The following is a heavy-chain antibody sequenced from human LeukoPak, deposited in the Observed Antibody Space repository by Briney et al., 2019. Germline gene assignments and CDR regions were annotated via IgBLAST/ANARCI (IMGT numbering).Heavy chain of an antibody. V-gene: IGHV1-3*01. Sequence: GASVKVFCKASGYTFIIYAMHWVRQAPGQRLEWMGWINAGNGNTKYSQKFQGRVTITRDTSASTAYMELSSLRSEDTAVYYCAREGLLLERAFDIWGQGTMVTVSS. D-gene: IGHD1-26*01. CDR3: AREGLLLERAFDI. CDR1: GYTFIIYA. CDR2: INAGNGNT. J-gene: IGHJ3*02.